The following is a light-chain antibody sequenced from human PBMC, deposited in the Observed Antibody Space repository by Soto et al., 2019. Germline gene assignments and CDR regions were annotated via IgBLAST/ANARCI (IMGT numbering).Light chain of an antibody. Sequence: EIVLTQSPNTLSLSPGDRAALSCRASQTVRNNYVAWYQQKPGQAPKLLIYGASSRATDIPGRFSGSGSGTGFALTISRLEPDDFAVYYCQHYGGPVGYTFARGPSWRSN. CDR1: QTVRNNY. V-gene: IGKV3-20*01. CDR2: GAS. CDR3: QHYGGPVGYT. J-gene: IGKJ2*01.